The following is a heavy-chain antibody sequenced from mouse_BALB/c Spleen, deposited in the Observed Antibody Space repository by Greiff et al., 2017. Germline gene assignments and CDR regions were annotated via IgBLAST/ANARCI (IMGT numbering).Heavy chain of an antibody. V-gene: IGHV6-6*02. CDR1: GFTFSNYW. CDR2: IRLKSNNYAT. D-gene: IGHD2-4*01. J-gene: IGHJ4*01. Sequence: EVKLVESGGGLVQPGGSMKLSCVASGFTFSNYWMTWVRQSPEKGLEWVAEIRLKSNNYATHYAESVKGRFTISRDDSKSSVYLQMNNLRAEDTGIYYCTRDYDDAMDYWGQGTSVTVSS. CDR3: TRDYDDAMDY.